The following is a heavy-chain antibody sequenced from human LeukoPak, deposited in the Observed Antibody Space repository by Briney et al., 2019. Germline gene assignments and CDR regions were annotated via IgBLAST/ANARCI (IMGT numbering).Heavy chain of an antibody. CDR3: VGATHAFDI. CDR2: IYTSGST. CDR1: GGSISSGSYY. V-gene: IGHV4-61*02. J-gene: IGHJ3*02. Sequence: SETLSLTCTVSGGSISSGSYYWSWIRQPAGKGLEWIGRIYTSGSTNYNPSLKSRVTISVDTSENQFSLKLSSVTAADTAVYYCVGATHAFDIWGQGTMVTVSS.